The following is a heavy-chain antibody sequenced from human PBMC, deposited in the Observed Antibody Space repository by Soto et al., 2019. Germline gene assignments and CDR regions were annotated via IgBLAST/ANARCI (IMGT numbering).Heavy chain of an antibody. V-gene: IGHV4-39*01. CDR3: AKGGSGSYSNAFDI. J-gene: IGHJ3*02. CDR2: IYYSGST. CDR1: GGTVVSSGCY. D-gene: IGHD3-10*01. Sequence: LVPLCVTWTVAGGTVVSSGCYWGWISQPPGKGLEWIGSIYYSGSTYYNPSLKSRVTISVDTSKNQFSLKLSSVTAADTAVYYCAKGGSGSYSNAFDIWGQGTMVT.